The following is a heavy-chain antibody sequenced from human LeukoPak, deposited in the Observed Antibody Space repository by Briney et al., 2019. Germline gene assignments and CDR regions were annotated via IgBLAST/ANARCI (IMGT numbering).Heavy chain of an antibody. Sequence: SVKVSCEASGFTFTSSAVQWVRQARGQRLEWIGWIVVGSGNTNYAQKFQERVTITRDMSTSTAYMELSSLRSEDTAVYYCAADGGLGWNDASGYWGQGTLVTVSS. D-gene: IGHD1-1*01. J-gene: IGHJ4*02. V-gene: IGHV1-58*01. CDR3: AADGGLGWNDASGY. CDR2: IVVGSGNT. CDR1: GFTFTSSA.